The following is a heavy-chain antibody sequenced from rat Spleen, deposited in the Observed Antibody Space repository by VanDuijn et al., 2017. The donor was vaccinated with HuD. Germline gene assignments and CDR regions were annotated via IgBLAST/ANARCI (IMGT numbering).Heavy chain of an antibody. D-gene: IGHD1-1*01. CDR1: GFTFSDYY. Sequence: EVQLVESDGGLVQPGRSLKLSCAASGFTFSDYYMAWVRQAPTKGLEWVATISYDVSSTYYRDSVKGRFTNSRDNAKSTLYLQMDSLRSEDTATYYCARHRDSGFDYWGQGVMVTVSS. CDR2: ISYDVSST. V-gene: IGHV5-29*01. J-gene: IGHJ2*01. CDR3: ARHRDSGFDY.